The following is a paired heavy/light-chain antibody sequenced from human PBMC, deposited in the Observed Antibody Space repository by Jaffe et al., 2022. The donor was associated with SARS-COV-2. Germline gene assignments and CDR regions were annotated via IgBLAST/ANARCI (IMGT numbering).Light chain of an antibody. CDR2: GAS. CDR3: QQYGGSPPRYT. V-gene: IGKV3-20*01. Sequence: EIVLTQSPGTLSLSPGERATLSCRASQSVSSSSLAWYQQNLGQAPRLLIYGASNRATGIPDRFSGSGSGTDFTLTISRLHPEDFAVYYCQQYGGSPPRYTFGRGTKLEI. CDR1: QSVSSSS. J-gene: IGKJ2*01.
Heavy chain of an antibody. Sequence: QVQLVQSGAEVKRPGASVKVSCKASGYTFTGHYIHWVRQAPGQGLEWMGRINPNNGVTNYVKKFLGRVTLTRDTSISTAYMELSRLRSDDTAVYYCARGLLPYFDWLPGYWGQGTLVTVSS. D-gene: IGHD3-9*01. CDR3: ARGLLPYFDWLPGY. CDR2: INPNNGVT. J-gene: IGHJ4*02. CDR1: GYTFTGHY. V-gene: IGHV1-2*06.